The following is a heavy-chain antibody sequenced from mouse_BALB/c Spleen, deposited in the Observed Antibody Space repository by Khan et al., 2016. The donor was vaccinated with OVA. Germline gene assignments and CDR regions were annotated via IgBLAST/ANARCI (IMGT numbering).Heavy chain of an antibody. V-gene: IGHV4-1*02. CDR3: ARVANWEGGFAY. D-gene: IGHD4-1*01. J-gene: IGHJ3*01. CDR1: GFDFSRYW. CDR2: INPDSSTI. Sequence: EVQLVESGGGLVQPGGSLKLSCAASGFDFSRYWMSWVRQAPGKGLEWIGEINPDSSTINYTPSLKDKFIISRDKAKNTMYLQMSKVRSEDTALYDCARVANWEGGFAYWGQGTLVTVSA.